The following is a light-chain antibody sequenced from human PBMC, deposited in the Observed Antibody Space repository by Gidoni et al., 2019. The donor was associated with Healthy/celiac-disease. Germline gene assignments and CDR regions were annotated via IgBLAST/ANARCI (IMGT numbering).Light chain of an antibody. CDR2: WAS. V-gene: IGKV4-1*01. CDR3: QQYYSTPIT. CDR1: QSVLYSSNNKNY. Sequence: DIVMTQSPDSLAVSLGERATSNCKSSQSVLYSSNNKNYLAWYQQNPGQPPKLLIYWASTRESGVPDRFSGSGSGTDFTLTISSLQAEDVAVYYCQQYYSTPITFGQGTRLEI. J-gene: IGKJ5*01.